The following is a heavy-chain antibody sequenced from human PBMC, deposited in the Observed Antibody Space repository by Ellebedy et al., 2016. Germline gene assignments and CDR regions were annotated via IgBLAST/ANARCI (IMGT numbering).Heavy chain of an antibody. V-gene: IGHV3-23*01. CDR2: ISGSGGST. CDR3: ARQYCTNGVCYDGNYYYYGMDV. Sequence: GGSLRLSCAASGFTFSSYAMSWVRQAPGKGLEWVSAISGSGGSTYYADSVKGRFTISRDNSKNSLYLQMNSLRAEDTAVYYCARQYCTNGVCYDGNYYYYGMDVWGQGTTVTVSS. D-gene: IGHD2-8*01. J-gene: IGHJ6*02. CDR1: GFTFSSYA.